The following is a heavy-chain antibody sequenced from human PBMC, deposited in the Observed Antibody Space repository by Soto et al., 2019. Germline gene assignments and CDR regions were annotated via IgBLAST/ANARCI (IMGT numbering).Heavy chain of an antibody. J-gene: IGHJ3*02. CDR2: IYYSGST. Sequence: SETLSLTCTVSGGSISSGGYYWSWIRQHPGKGLEWIGYIYYSGSTYYNPSLKSRVTIPVDTSKNQFSLKLSSVTAADTAVYCCARVLGVSSVDIWGQGTMVTVSS. CDR1: GGSISSGGYY. D-gene: IGHD3-16*01. CDR3: ARVLGVSSVDI. V-gene: IGHV4-31*03.